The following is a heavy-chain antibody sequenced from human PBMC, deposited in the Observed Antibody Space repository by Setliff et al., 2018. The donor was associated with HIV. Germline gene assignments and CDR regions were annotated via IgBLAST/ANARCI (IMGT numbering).Heavy chain of an antibody. J-gene: IGHJ3*02. V-gene: IGHV3-23*01. CDR3: TTERHYNFWSDAFDI. CDR2: ILSTGERT. Sequence: PGGSLRLSCAASGFTFSNYAMSWVRQAPGEGLEWVSAILSTGERTFYVDSVKGRFTISRDNSKNTLYLQMNSLRAEDTAVYYCTTERHYNFWSDAFDIWGQGTMVTVSS. D-gene: IGHD3-3*01. CDR1: GFTFSNYA.